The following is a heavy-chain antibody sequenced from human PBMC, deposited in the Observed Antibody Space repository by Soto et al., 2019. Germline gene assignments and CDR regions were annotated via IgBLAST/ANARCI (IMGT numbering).Heavy chain of an antibody. CDR3: ARDRNGDYEDYYYGMDV. Sequence: SVKVSCKASGGTFSSYAIRWVRQAPGQGLEWMGVIIPIFGTANYAQKFQGRVTITADESTSTAYMELSSLRSEDTAVYYCARDRNGDYEDYYYGMDVWGQGTTVTVSS. CDR2: IIPIFGTA. CDR1: GGTFSSYA. V-gene: IGHV1-69*13. J-gene: IGHJ6*02. D-gene: IGHD4-17*01.